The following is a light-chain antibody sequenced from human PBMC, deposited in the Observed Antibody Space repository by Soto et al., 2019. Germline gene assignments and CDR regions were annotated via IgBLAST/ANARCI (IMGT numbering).Light chain of an antibody. V-gene: IGKV4-1*01. Sequence: DIVMTQSPDSLAVSLGERATINCKSSQSVLYSSNNKDYLAWYQQKPGQPPKLLIYWASTRESGVPDRFSGSGFGTDSTLTISSLQAEDVVVYYCQQYYRPWTFGQGIKVEIK. CDR1: QSVLYSSNNKDY. CDR3: QQYYRPWT. J-gene: IGKJ1*01. CDR2: WAS.